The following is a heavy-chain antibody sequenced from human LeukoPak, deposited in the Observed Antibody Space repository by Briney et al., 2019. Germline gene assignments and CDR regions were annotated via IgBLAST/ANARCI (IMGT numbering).Heavy chain of an antibody. D-gene: IGHD4-17*01. J-gene: IGHJ5*02. Sequence: GASVKVSCKASGYTFTGYYIHWVRQAPGQGLEWMGRINPNSGGTNYAQKFQGRVTMTRDTSISTAYMELSRLISDDTAVYYCARAMTTVTVNWLDPWGQGTLVTVSS. CDR1: GYTFTGYY. CDR3: ARAMTTVTVNWLDP. CDR2: INPNSGGT. V-gene: IGHV1-2*06.